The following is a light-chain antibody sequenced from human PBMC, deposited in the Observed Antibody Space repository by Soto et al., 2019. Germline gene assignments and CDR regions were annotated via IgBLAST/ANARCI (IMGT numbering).Light chain of an antibody. J-gene: IGLJ2*01. CDR2: EGS. Sequence: QSVLTQPASVSGSPGQSITISCTGTSSDIGSYNLVSWYQQHPGKAPKVMIYEGSKRPSGVSNRFSGSKSGNTASLTISGLQAEDEADYYCCSYAGSSTLVVFGGGTKLNVL. CDR1: SSDIGSYNL. CDR3: CSYAGSSTLVV. V-gene: IGLV2-23*03.